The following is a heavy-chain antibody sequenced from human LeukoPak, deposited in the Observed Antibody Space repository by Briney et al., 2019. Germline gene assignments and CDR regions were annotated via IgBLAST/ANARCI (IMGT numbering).Heavy chain of an antibody. CDR2: IYYSGST. V-gene: IGHV4-59*12. D-gene: IGHD4-17*01. CDR1: GGSISNYY. Sequence: KPSETLSLTCTVSGGSISNYYWRWVRQPPAGGLEWIVDIYYSGSTKYNPSLKRRLTIVIVTSNNQYSLQLRSVMAAATAVVYSARDRGIGDYYHYYRDFWGQGTLHRVSS. CDR3: ARDRGIGDYYHYYRDF. J-gene: IGHJ4*02.